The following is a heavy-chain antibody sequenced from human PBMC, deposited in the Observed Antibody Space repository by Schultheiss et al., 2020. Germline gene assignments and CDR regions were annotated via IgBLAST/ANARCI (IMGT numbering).Heavy chain of an antibody. Sequence: ASVKVSCKASGYTFTSYAMHWVRQAPGQRLEWMGWMNPNSGNTGYAQKFQGRVTMTRNTSISTAYMELSSLRSEDTAVYYCARDRHHREIASYYYYYGMDVWGQGTLVTVSS. D-gene: IGHD1-14*01. J-gene: IGHJ6*02. CDR1: GYTFTSYA. V-gene: IGHV1-8*02. CDR3: ARDRHHREIASYYYYYGMDV. CDR2: MNPNSGNT.